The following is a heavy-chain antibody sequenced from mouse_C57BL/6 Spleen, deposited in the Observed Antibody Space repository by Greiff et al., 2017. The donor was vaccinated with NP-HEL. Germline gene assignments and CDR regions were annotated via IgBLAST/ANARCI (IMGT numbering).Heavy chain of an antibody. Sequence: QVQLQQPGTELVKPGASVKLSCKASGYTFTSYWMHWVKQRPGQGLEWIGNINPSNGGTNYNEKFKSKATLTVDKTSSTAYMQLSSLTSEDSAVYYCARGWPYYYGSSDWYFDVWGTGTTVTVSS. V-gene: IGHV1-53*01. J-gene: IGHJ1*03. CDR1: GYTFTSYW. CDR2: INPSNGGT. CDR3: ARGWPYYYGSSDWYFDV. D-gene: IGHD1-1*01.